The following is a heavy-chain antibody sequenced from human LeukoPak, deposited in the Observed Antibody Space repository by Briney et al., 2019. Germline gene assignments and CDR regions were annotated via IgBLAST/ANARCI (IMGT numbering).Heavy chain of an antibody. CDR1: GFTFSSYA. V-gene: IGHV3-23*01. Sequence: GGSLRLSCAASGFTFSSYAMSWVRQAPGKGLEWVSAISGSGGSTYYADSVKGRFTISRDNSKNTLYLQMNSLRAEDTAVYYCAKLHTVQIRLWFGELLSYFQHWGQGTLVTVSS. J-gene: IGHJ1*01. D-gene: IGHD3-10*01. CDR3: AKLHTVQIRLWFGELLSYFQH. CDR2: ISGSGGST.